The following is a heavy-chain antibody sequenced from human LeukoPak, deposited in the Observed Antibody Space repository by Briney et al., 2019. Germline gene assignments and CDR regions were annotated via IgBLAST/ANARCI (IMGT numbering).Heavy chain of an antibody. CDR3: ARDRIPGITIFGVVIRPPYYYYYGMDV. CDR2: INPNSGGT. V-gene: IGHV1-2*04. Sequence: ASVKVSCKASGYTFTGYYMHWVRQAPGQGLEWMGWINPNSGGTNYAQKFQGWVTMTRDTSISTAYMELRSLRSDDTAVYYCARDRIPGITIFGVVIRPPYYYYYGMDVWGQGTTVTVSS. D-gene: IGHD3-3*01. J-gene: IGHJ6*02. CDR1: GYTFTGYY.